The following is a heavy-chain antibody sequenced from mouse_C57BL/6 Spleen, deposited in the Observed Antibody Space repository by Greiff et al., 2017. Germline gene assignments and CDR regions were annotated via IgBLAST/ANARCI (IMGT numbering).Heavy chain of an antibody. CDR1: GYNFTDHT. J-gene: IGHJ3*01. V-gene: IGHV1-78*01. CDR3: ARSGLYYGSSLPFAY. CDR2: IYPRDGST. D-gene: IGHD1-1*01. Sequence: QVQLQQSDAELVKPGASVKISCKVSGYNFTDHTIHWMKQRPEQGLEWIGYIYPRDGSTKYNEKFKGKATLTADKSYSTAYMQLNSLTSEDSAVYFFARSGLYYGSSLPFAYWGQGTLVTVSA.